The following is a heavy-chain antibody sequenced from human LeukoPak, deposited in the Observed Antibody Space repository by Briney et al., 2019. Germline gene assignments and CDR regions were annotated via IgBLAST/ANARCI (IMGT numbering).Heavy chain of an antibody. CDR1: GFTFNNYA. Sequence: PGGSLRLSCAASGFTFNNYAMSWVRQAPGKGLEWVAVISYDGNNKYYADSVKGRFTISRDNSKNTLYLQMTSLRAEDTAVYFCARPQGGRQIWLHFDYWGHGTLVTVSS. D-gene: IGHD5-18*01. CDR2: ISYDGNNK. J-gene: IGHJ4*01. CDR3: ARPQGGRQIWLHFDY. V-gene: IGHV3-30-3*01.